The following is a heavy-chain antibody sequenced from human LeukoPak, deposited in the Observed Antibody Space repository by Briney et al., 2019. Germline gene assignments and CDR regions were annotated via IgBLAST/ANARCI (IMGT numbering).Heavy chain of an antibody. D-gene: IGHD5-24*01. V-gene: IGHV3-30*18. CDR3: AKVDGLEVAADGIDY. J-gene: IGHJ4*02. Sequence: PGRSLRLSCAASGFTFSSYGMHWVRQAPGKGLEWVAVISYDGSNKYYADSVKGRFTISRDNSKNTLYLQMNSLRAEDRAVYYCAKVDGLEVAADGIDYWGQGTLVTVSS. CDR2: ISYDGSNK. CDR1: GFTFSSYG.